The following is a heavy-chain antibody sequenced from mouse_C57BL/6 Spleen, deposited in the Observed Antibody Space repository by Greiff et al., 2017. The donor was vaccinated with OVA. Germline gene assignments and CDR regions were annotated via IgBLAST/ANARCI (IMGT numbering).Heavy chain of an antibody. D-gene: IGHD1-1*01. CDR1: GYTFTDYY. V-gene: IGHV1-84*01. Sequence: QVQLKQSGPELVKPGASVKISCKASGYTFTDYYLNWVKQRPGQGLAWIGWIYPGSGNTKYNEKFKGKATLTVDTSSSTAYMQLSSLTSEDSAVYFCARSGGRGMDYWGQGTSVTVSS. CDR3: ARSGGRGMDY. CDR2: IYPGSGNT. J-gene: IGHJ4*01.